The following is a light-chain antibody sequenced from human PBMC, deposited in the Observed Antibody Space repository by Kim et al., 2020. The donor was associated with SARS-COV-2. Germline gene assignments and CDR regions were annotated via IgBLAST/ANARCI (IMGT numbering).Light chain of an antibody. CDR2: GKD. CDR1: SLRSYY. J-gene: IGLJ2*01. CDR3: NSRDSNDYVV. Sequence: SSELTQDPAVSVALGQTVRITCQGDSLRSYYATWYQQKPGQAPKVVIYGKDNRPSGVPDRFSGSSSGNTAYLTITWTQAGDEADYYCNSRDSNDYVVFG. V-gene: IGLV3-19*01.